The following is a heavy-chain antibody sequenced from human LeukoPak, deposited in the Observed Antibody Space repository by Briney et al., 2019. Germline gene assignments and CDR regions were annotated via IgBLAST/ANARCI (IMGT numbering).Heavy chain of an antibody. CDR1: GGSISSRSYY. CDR3: ASTAQNDYGDYIWGPADY. D-gene: IGHD4-17*01. Sequence: SETLSLTCTVSGGSISSRSYYWGWIRQPPGKGLEWIGSIYYSGSTYYNPSLKSRVTISVDTSKNQFSLKLSSVTAADTAVYYCASTAQNDYGDYIWGPADYWGQGTLVTVSS. V-gene: IGHV4-39*01. CDR2: IYYSGST. J-gene: IGHJ4*02.